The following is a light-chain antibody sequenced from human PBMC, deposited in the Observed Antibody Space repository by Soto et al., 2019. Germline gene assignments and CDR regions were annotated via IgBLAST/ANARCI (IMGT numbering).Light chain of an antibody. J-gene: IGLJ2*01. CDR3: AAWEDSLRGVV. CDR1: GSNVGNNY. V-gene: IGLV1-47*01. Sequence: HSVLPKHPSASGAHGQTVDIACSVGGSNVGNNYVYWYQQFPGMAPKLIIFRDDQRPSGVPARFSGSKAGTPASLAISGLRSEDEADYYCAAWEDSLRGVVFGGGTKVTVL. CDR2: RDD.